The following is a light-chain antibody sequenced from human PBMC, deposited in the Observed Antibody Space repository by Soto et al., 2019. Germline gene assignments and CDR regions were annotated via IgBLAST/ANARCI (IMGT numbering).Light chain of an antibody. CDR3: QQYHTCPRK. Sequence: EILMTQSPATLSVSPGGTATLSCRASQSVSRNLAWYQQKPGQAPRLLMSSASTRATGFPARFGGSGSETELTLTINNLQSEDVAVYYCQQYHTCPRKVGKGTKVDI. CDR2: SAS. V-gene: IGKV3-15*01. CDR1: QSVSRN. J-gene: IGKJ1*01.